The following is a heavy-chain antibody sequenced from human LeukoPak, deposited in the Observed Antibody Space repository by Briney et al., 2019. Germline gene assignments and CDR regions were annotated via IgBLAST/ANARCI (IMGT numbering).Heavy chain of an antibody. CDR1: GFTFSSYA. CDR2: ISGSGGST. D-gene: IGHD6-19*01. Sequence: GGSLRLSCAASGFTFSSYAMSWVRQAPGKGLEWVSAISGSGGSTYYADSVKGRFTISRDNSKNTLYLQMNSLRAEDTAVYYCAKGAVAGTLRFPGFDYWGQGTLVTVSS. V-gene: IGHV3-23*01. CDR3: AKGAVAGTLRFPGFDY. J-gene: IGHJ4*02.